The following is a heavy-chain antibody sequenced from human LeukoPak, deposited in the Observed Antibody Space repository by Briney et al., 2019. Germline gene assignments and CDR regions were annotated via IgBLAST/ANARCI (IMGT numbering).Heavy chain of an antibody. Sequence: GGSLRLSRAASGFTFSSYAMHWVRQAPGKGLEWVAVISYDGSNKYYADSVKGRFTISRDNSKNTLYLQMNSLRAEDTAVYYCARAYYDSSGPFDYWGQGTLVTVSS. CDR3: ARAYYDSSGPFDY. D-gene: IGHD3-22*01. V-gene: IGHV3-30-3*01. J-gene: IGHJ4*02. CDR2: ISYDGSNK. CDR1: GFTFSSYA.